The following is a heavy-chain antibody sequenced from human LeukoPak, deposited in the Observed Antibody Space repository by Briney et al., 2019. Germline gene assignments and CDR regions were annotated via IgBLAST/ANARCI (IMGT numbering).Heavy chain of an antibody. CDR2: IKEDANEE. CDR1: GFTFRSYR. CDR3: ARAGYCTSNSCYSPNFYYMDV. J-gene: IGHJ6*03. D-gene: IGHD2-2*01. V-gene: IGHV3-7*01. Sequence: GGSLRLSCAASGFTFRSYRMSWVRQAPGKGLEWVANIKEDANEEYYVDSGRGRFIISRDNAKNSLFLQMYSLRADDTAVYYCARAGYCTSNSCYSPNFYYMDVWGKGTTVAVSS.